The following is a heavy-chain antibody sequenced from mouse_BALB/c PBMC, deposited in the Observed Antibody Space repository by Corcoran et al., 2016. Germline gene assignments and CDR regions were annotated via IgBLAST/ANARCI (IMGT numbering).Heavy chain of an antibody. CDR3: ARCRGLTVPYAMDY. J-gene: IGHJ4*01. CDR2: INTHSGVP. CDR1: GYTFTTDG. D-gene: IGHD1-1*01. V-gene: IGHV9-4*02. Sequence: QIQLVQSGPELKKPGETVRISCKASGYTFTTDGMQWVQKMPGKGLKWIGWINTHSGVPKYAEDFKGRFALSLETSASTAYLQISNLKNEDTATYFCARCRGLTVPYAMDYWGQGTSVTVSS.